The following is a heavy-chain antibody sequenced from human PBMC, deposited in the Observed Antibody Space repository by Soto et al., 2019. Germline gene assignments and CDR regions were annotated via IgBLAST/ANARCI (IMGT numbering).Heavy chain of an antibody. Sequence: QVQLQESGPGLVKPSQTLSLTCTVSGASVSSGDYYWSCIRQPPGKGLEWIGYIYSSGGSYYNPSHKGQLTISIDTSKNQLSLKLNSVTVADTAIYYCVGTGTTDDYWGRGNLVTVSS. CDR1: GASVSSGDYY. V-gene: IGHV4-30-4*01. CDR3: VGTGTTDDY. D-gene: IGHD1-1*01. CDR2: IYSSGGS. J-gene: IGHJ4*02.